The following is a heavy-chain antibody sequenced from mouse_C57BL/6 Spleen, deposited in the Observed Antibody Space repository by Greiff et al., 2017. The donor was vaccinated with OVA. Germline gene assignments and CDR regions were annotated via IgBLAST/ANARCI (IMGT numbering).Heavy chain of an antibody. CDR2: IDPSDSYT. Sequence: QVQLQQPGAELVMPGASVKLSCKASGYTFTSYWMHWVKQRPGQGLEWIGEIDPSDSYTNSNQKFKGKSTLTVDKSSSTAYMQLSSLTSEDAAVYYCARNYPDWYFDVWGTGTTVTVSS. CDR1: GYTFTSYW. V-gene: IGHV1-69*01. D-gene: IGHD2-1*01. CDR3: ARNYPDWYFDV. J-gene: IGHJ1*03.